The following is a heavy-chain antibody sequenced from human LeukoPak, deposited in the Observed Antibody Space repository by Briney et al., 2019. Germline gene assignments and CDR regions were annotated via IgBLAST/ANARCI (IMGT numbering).Heavy chain of an antibody. CDR1: GGSFSGYY. CDR2: INHSGST. J-gene: IGHJ6*02. D-gene: IGHD2-15*01. V-gene: IGHV4-34*01. Sequence: SETLSLTCAVYGGSFSGYYWSWIRQPPGKGLERIGEINHSGSTNYNPSLKSRVTISVDTSKNQFSLKLSSVTAADTAVYYCARGPDCSGGSCYSNYYYGMDVWGQGTTVTVSS. CDR3: ARGPDCSGGSCYSNYYYGMDV.